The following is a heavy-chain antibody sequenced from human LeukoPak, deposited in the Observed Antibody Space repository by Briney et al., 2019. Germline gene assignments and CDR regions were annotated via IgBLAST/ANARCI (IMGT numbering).Heavy chain of an antibody. CDR3: ARNYYDSSGYNYPIDY. CDR2: ISGSGGST. Sequence: GGSLRLSCAASGFTFSSYAMSWVRQAPGKGLEWVSAISGSGGSTYYADSVKGRFTISRDNSKNTLYLQMNSLRAEDTAVYYCARNYYDSSGYNYPIDYWGQGTLVTVSS. CDR1: GFTFSSYA. D-gene: IGHD3-22*01. J-gene: IGHJ4*02. V-gene: IGHV3-23*01.